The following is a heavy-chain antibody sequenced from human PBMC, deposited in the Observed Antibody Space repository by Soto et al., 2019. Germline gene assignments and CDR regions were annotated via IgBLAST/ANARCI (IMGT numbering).Heavy chain of an antibody. Sequence: PGGSLRLSCAASGFTFSSYGMHWVRQAPGKGLEWVAVISYDGSNKYYADSVKGRFTISRDNSKNTLYLQMNSLRAEDTAVYYCAKSPRGYNWNEMIDYWGQGTLVTVSS. V-gene: IGHV3-30*18. D-gene: IGHD1-1*01. CDR1: GFTFSSYG. J-gene: IGHJ4*02. CDR3: AKSPRGYNWNEMIDY. CDR2: ISYDGSNK.